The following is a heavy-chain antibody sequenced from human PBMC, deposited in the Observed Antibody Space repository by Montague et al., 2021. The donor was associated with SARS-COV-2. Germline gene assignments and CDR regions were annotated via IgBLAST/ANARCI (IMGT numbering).Heavy chain of an antibody. J-gene: IGHJ6*02. CDR3: ARLGAITLVRGITKADFSNYGMDV. V-gene: IGHV4-34*01. CDR1: SGSFRGYY. D-gene: IGHD3-10*01. CDR2: TNHSGST. Sequence: SETLSLTCAVSSGSFRGYYWSWIRQPPGKGLEWIGETNHSGSTTYNPSLESRVSISVDTSNKQFSLKVSSVTAADTAVYYCARLGAITLVRGITKADFSNYGMDVWGQGTTVTVSS.